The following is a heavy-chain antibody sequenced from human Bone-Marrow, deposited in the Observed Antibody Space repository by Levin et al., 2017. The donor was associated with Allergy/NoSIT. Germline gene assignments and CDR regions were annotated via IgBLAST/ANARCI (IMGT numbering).Heavy chain of an antibody. CDR2: FTPLFGTA. Sequence: ASVKVSCKASGGTFNNYPINWMRQAPGQGLEWMGGFTPLFGTAKYAQNFQGRLTITADTSTGTAYMEVISLRSEDTAVYYCARDTDWAFDMWGQGTMVIVSS. J-gene: IGHJ3*02. V-gene: IGHV1-69*06. CDR3: ARDTDWAFDM. D-gene: IGHD3-9*01. CDR1: GGTFNNYP.